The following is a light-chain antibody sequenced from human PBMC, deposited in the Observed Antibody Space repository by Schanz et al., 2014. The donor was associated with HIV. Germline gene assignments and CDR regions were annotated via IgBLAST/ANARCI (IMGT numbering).Light chain of an antibody. V-gene: IGKV3D-15*01. CDR2: GAA. J-gene: IGKJ2*01. CDR1: HNIGSN. Sequence: EIVMTQSPATLSVSPGERATLSCRASHNIGSNLAWYQQKSGQAPRLLIHGAATRATDIPARFSGSGSGTEFTLTISGLQSEDFALYYCQQYSDWPPSTFGQGTKVEIK. CDR3: QQYSDWPPST.